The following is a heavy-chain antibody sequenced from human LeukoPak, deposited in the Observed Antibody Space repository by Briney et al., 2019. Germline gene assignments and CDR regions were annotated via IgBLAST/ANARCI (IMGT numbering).Heavy chain of an antibody. D-gene: IGHD3-10*01. J-gene: IGHJ4*02. CDR2: IYYSGST. Sequence: SETLSLTCTVSGGSISSYYWSWIRQPPGKGLEWIGYIYYSGSTNYNPSLKSRVTVSVDTSKNQFSLKLSSVTAADTAVYYCARAPYGSGSLDYWGQGTLVTVSS. V-gene: IGHV4-59*01. CDR1: GGSISSYY. CDR3: ARAPYGSGSLDY.